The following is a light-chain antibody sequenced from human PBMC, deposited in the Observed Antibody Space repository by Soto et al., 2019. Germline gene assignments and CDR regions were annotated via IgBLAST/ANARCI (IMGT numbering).Light chain of an antibody. CDR3: CSHAGDSVV. CDR1: SSDIGGYNS. J-gene: IGLJ1*01. V-gene: IGLV2-8*01. Sequence: QSALTQSPSASGSPGQSVTISCTGTSSDIGGYNSVSWYQQHPGKAPKVMIYDVTKRPSGVPDRFSGSKSGNTASLTISGLQAEDESDYYCCSHAGDSVVFGTGTKLTVL. CDR2: DVT.